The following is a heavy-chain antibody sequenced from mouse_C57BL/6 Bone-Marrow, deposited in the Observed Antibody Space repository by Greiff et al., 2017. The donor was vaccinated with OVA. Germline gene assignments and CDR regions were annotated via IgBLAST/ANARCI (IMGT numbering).Heavy chain of an antibody. CDR1: GYTFTSYW. D-gene: IGHD2-3*01. Sequence: VQLQESGTELVKPGASVKLSCKASGYTFTSYWMHWVKQRPGQGLEWIGNINPSNGGTNYNEKFKSKATLTVDKSSSTAYMELRSLTSEDSAVYYCTRPDGYFTSFDYWGQGTTLTVSS. V-gene: IGHV1-53*01. J-gene: IGHJ2*01. CDR3: TRPDGYFTSFDY. CDR2: INPSNGGT.